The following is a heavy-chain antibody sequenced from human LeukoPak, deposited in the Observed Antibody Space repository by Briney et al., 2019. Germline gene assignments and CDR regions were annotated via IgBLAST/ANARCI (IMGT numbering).Heavy chain of an antibody. V-gene: IGHV3-7*01. D-gene: IGHD5-18*01. Sequence: PGGSLRLSCAASGFTFSNYWMSWVRQAPGKRLEWVANVKRDGSEEYYVDSVKGRFTVSRDNAKNSLYLQMNSLRVEDTAVYYCASLDTAMSNAGHWGQGTLVTVSS. J-gene: IGHJ4*02. CDR1: GFTFSNYW. CDR2: VKRDGSEE. CDR3: ASLDTAMSNAGH.